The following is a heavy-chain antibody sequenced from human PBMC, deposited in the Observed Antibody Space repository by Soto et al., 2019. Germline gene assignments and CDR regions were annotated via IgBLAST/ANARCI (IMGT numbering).Heavy chain of an antibody. CDR3: ARDVLFGSGSYVTGWLDS. J-gene: IGHJ5*01. D-gene: IGHD3-10*01. Sequence: QVQLVQSGAEVKKPGASVELSCKASGYAFTSYYVHWVRQAPGQGLEWMGIIHPSGGSTTYAQKFRGRVIMSRDTATSTVYMELRRLTSEDTAVYFCARDVLFGSGSYVTGWLDSWGQGTLVTVSS. V-gene: IGHV1-46*03. CDR2: IHPSGGST. CDR1: GYAFTSYY.